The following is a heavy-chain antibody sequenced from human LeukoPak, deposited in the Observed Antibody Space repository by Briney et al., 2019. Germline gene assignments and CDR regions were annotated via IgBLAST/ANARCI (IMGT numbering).Heavy chain of an antibody. CDR1: GFTFSSSA. D-gene: IGHD6-19*01. CDR3: AKDQWLVLNY. V-gene: IGHV3-23*01. Sequence: PGGSLRLSCAASGFTFSSSAMSWVRLAPGKGLEWVSGISGSDGSTYYADSVKGRFTISRDNSKNTLYLQMNSLRSDDTALYYCAKDQWLVLNYWGQGTLVAVSS. J-gene: IGHJ4*02. CDR2: ISGSDGST.